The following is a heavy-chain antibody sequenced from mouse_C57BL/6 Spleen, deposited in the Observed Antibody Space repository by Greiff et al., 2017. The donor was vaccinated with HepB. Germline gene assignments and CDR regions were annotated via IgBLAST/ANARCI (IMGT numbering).Heavy chain of an antibody. D-gene: IGHD1-1*01. Sequence: EVKLMESGPGLVKPSQSLSLTCSVTGYSITSGYYWNWIRQFPGNKLEWMGYISYDGSNNYNPSLKNRISITRDTSKNQFFLKLNSVTTEDTATYYCARDRDYGSSLFDYWGQGTTLTVSS. CDR2: ISYDGSN. V-gene: IGHV3-6*01. CDR3: ARDRDYGSSLFDY. CDR1: GYSITSGYY. J-gene: IGHJ2*01.